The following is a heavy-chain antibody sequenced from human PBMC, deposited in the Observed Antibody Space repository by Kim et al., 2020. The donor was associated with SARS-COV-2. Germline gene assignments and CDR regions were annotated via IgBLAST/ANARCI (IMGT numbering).Heavy chain of an antibody. CDR1: GFTFSSYS. CDR3: ARGLWFGEEDYYYYGMDV. V-gene: IGHV3-21*01. J-gene: IGHJ6*02. Sequence: GGSLRLSCAASGFTFSSYSMNWVRQAPGKGLEWVSSISSSSYIYYADSVKGRFTISRDNAKNSLYLQMNSLRAEDTAVYYCARGLWFGEEDYYYYGMDVWGQGTTVTVSS. D-gene: IGHD3-10*01. CDR2: ISSSSYI.